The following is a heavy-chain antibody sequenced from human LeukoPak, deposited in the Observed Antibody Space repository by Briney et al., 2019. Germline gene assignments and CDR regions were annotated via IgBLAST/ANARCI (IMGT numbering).Heavy chain of an antibody. J-gene: IGHJ4*02. D-gene: IGHD5/OR15-5a*01. Sequence: AGGSLRLSCAASGFTFSNYWMSWVRQAPGKGLEWVANIKQDGREKYYVDSVKGRFTISRDNAKNSLYLQMNSLRAEDTAVYYCARDPRLPYYFDYWGQGTLVTVSS. CDR2: IKQDGREK. CDR3: ARDPRLPYYFDY. V-gene: IGHV3-7*05. CDR1: GFTFSNYW.